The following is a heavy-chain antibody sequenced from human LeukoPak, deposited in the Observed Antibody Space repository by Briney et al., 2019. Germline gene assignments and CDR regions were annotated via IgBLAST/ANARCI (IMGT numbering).Heavy chain of an antibody. Sequence: GGSLRLSCAASGFTFSNYWMHWVRQAPGKGLVWVSRINTDGSPTSYADYVKGRFTISRDNAKSTLYLQMNTLRVEDTAVYYCTRDLMDYDVSTGLHHYYMDVWGQGTTVTVSS. D-gene: IGHD3-9*01. J-gene: IGHJ6*02. CDR1: GFTFSNYW. CDR2: INTDGSPT. CDR3: TRDLMDYDVSTGLHHYYMDV. V-gene: IGHV3-74*01.